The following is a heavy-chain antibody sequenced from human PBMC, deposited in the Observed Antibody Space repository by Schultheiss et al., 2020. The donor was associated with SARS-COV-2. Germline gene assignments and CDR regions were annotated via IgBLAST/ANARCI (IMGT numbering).Heavy chain of an antibody. J-gene: IGHJ5*02. CDR1: GFTFSSYD. CDR2: IGTAGDT. D-gene: IGHD4-17*01. V-gene: IGHV3-13*01. Sequence: LSLTCAASGFTFSSYDMHWVRQATGKGLEWVSAIGTAGDTYYPGSVKGRFTISRDNAKNTLYLQMNSLRAEDTAVYYCARDLSQYGDYVGAVWFDPWGQGTLVTVSS. CDR3: ARDLSQYGDYVGAVWFDP.